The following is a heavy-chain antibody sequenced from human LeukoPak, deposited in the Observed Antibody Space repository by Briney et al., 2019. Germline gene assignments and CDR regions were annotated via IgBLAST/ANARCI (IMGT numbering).Heavy chain of an antibody. Sequence: SEPLSLACAVSGGSISSGGYSCSWIRQPPGKGLEWIGYIYHSGSTYYNPSLKSRVTISVDRPKNQFSLKLSSVTAADTAVYYCARVRPYYYDSSGYYPDAFDIWGQGTMVTVSS. CDR2: IYHSGST. V-gene: IGHV4-30-2*01. D-gene: IGHD3-22*01. CDR3: ARVRPYYYDSSGYYPDAFDI. CDR1: GGSISSGGYS. J-gene: IGHJ3*02.